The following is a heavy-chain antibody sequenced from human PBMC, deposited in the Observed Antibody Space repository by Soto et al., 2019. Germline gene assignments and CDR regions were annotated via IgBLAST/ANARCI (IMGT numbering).Heavy chain of an antibody. D-gene: IGHD1-26*01. CDR2: INPTSGCT. CDR3: ARSMKLVGARDY. V-gene: IGHV1-2*02. CDR1: GYSFIDYY. Sequence: ASVQVSCKASGYSFIDYYIHWVGQAPGREGEGMGWINPTSGCTNYARKFLGGVTMTRDTSINTAYMELSRRPSADTAAYYCARSMKLVGARDYWGQGTRVTASS. J-gene: IGHJ4*02.